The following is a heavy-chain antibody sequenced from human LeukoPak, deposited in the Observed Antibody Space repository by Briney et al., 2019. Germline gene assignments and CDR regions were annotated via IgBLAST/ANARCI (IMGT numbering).Heavy chain of an antibody. CDR2: ISSSGWTI. D-gene: IGHD3-9*01. CDR3: ARDRGILTGAGAFDI. CDR1: GFTFSDYE. J-gene: IGHJ3*02. Sequence: GGPLRLSCAASGFTFSDYEMHWVRQAPGKGLEWGSDISSSGWTIYYADSVRGRFTISRDNAKSSVFLQMNSLRGEDTAVYYCARDRGILTGAGAFDIWGQGTRVTVSS. V-gene: IGHV3-48*03.